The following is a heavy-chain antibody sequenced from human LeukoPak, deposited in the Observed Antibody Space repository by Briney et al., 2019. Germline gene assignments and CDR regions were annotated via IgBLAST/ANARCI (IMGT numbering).Heavy chain of an antibody. CDR2: FSGGVSST. CDR3: AKIGCSSSSCYSFPLYYYYYMDV. J-gene: IGHJ6*03. V-gene: IGHV3-23*01. D-gene: IGHD2-2*01. CDR1: GFTFSNYA. Sequence: GGSLRLSCAASGFTFSNYAMSWVRQAPGKGLEWVSLFSGGVSSTYYADSVKGRFTISRDNSKNTLYLQMNSLRAEDTAEYYCAKIGCSSSSCYSFPLYYYYYMDVWGKGTTVTVSS.